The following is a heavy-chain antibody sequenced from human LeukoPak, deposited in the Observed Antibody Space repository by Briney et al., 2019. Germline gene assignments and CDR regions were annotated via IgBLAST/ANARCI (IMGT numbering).Heavy chain of an antibody. J-gene: IGHJ4*02. CDR2: ISAYNGNT. Sequence: ASVNVSCKASGYTFTIYGISWVRHAPGQGLEWMGWISAYNGNTNYAQKLQGRVTMTTDTTTSTAYMELRSLRSDDTAVYYCARVVGLNEWEPHYWGQGTLVTVSS. V-gene: IGHV1-18*01. CDR3: ARVVGLNEWEPHY. CDR1: GYTFTIYG. D-gene: IGHD1-26*01.